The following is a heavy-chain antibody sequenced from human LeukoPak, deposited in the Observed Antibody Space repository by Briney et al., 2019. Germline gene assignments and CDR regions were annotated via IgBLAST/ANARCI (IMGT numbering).Heavy chain of an antibody. CDR1: GGSISSSNW. J-gene: IGHJ4*02. CDR2: IYHSGST. D-gene: IGHD5-18*01. Sequence: SGTLSLTCAVSGGSISSSNWWSWVRQPPGKGLEWIGEIYHSGSTNYNPSLKSRVTISVDKSKNQFSLKLSSVTAADTAVYYCARGGYSYGLTMAPFDYWGQGTLVTVSS. V-gene: IGHV4-4*02. CDR3: ARGGYSYGLTMAPFDY.